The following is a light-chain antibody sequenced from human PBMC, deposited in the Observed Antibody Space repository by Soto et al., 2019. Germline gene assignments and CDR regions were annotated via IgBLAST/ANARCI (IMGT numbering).Light chain of an antibody. Sequence: IQVTQSPSSVSASVGDRVTITCRASQPISSWLAWYQQKPGQPPNLLIYSASTLRSGVPSRFSGSESGTPFALTITKLQPEDFATYYCQQASSFPLTFGGGTKVEVK. CDR2: SAS. CDR1: QPISSW. J-gene: IGKJ4*01. CDR3: QQASSFPLT. V-gene: IGKV1-12*01.